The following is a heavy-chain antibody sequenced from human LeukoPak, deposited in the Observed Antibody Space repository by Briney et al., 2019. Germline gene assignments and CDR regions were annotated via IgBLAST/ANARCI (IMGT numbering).Heavy chain of an antibody. CDR2: ISAYNGNT. CDR3: ARDVSAGNSEFFDY. V-gene: IGHV1-18*01. D-gene: IGHD4-23*01. CDR1: GYTFTSYG. Sequence: ASVKVSCKASGYTFTSYGFNWVRQAPGQGLEWMGWISAYNGNTNYAQKLQGRVTMTTDTSTSTAYMDLRSLRSDDTAVYYCARDVSAGNSEFFDYWGQGTLVTVSS. J-gene: IGHJ4*02.